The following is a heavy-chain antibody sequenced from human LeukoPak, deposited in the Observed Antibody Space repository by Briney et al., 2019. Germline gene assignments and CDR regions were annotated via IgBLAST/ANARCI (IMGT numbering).Heavy chain of an antibody. D-gene: IGHD3-10*01. CDR2: ISFDGNDK. CDR1: GFTFSDYG. V-gene: IGHV3-30*03. J-gene: IGHJ4*02. CDR3: ARVYGSEIDY. Sequence: PGGSLRLSCAASGFTFSDYGMVWVRVRQAPGKGLEWVTLISFDGNDKKYADSVKGRFTVSRDNSRNTLFLQMNSLRPEDTAVYYCARVYGSEIDYWGQGTMVTVSS.